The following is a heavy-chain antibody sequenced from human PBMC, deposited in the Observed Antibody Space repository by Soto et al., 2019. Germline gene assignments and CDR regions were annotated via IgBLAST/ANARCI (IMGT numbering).Heavy chain of an antibody. CDR1: GGSITRNNHF. Sequence: QLQLQESGPGLVKASETLSLTCTVSGGSITRNNHFWGWIRQSPGKGLEWIGSIQYGGTTNYNPSLKSPVIMSAETSKNQCSLMMNSVTAADAAVYYCASLGSSGWYQGSYFDYWGQGTLVTVSS. D-gene: IGHD6-19*01. V-gene: IGHV4-39*01. CDR2: IQYGGTT. J-gene: IGHJ4*02. CDR3: ASLGSSGWYQGSYFDY.